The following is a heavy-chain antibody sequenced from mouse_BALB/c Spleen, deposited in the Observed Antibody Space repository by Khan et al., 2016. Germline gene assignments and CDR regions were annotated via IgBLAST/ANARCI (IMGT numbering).Heavy chain of an antibody. Sequence: QSQLVQSGPELKKPGETVKISCKASGYTFTNYGMNWVKQAPGKGLKWMGWMNTYTGEPPYADDFKGRFAFSLKTSARTAYLQINNLKNEDTATYFCARDYDYDGDWYFDVWGAGTTVTVSS. CDR2: MNTYTGEP. V-gene: IGHV9-3-1*01. D-gene: IGHD2-4*01. CDR3: ARDYDYDGDWYFDV. J-gene: IGHJ1*01. CDR1: GYTFTNYG.